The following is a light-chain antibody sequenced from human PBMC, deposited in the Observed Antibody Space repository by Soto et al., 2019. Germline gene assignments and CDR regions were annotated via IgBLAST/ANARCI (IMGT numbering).Light chain of an antibody. CDR1: QDISNN. CDR3: LQHNNYPLT. V-gene: IGKV1-17*01. CDR2: TAS. Sequence: EMEMTQAPASLSASVGDRVTITCRASQDISNNLGWYQQRSGKAPKRLIFTASNLQSGVPSRFSGSGSGTEFTLTISGLQPEDFATYYCLQHNNYPLTFGQGTRLENK. J-gene: IGKJ5*01.